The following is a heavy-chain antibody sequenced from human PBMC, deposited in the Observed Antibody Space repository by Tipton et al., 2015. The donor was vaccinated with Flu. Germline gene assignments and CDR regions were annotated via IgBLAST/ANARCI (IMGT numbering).Heavy chain of an antibody. Sequence: QLVQSGAEVKKPGASVKLSGKASGYTFTSYNMHWVRQAPGQGLEWMGIIYSTGGGTYYAQKFQGRVTMTRDRSTSTVYMKLGSLRSEDTALYYCARDGGSVSYACDHWGQGTLVTVSS. D-gene: IGHD3-10*01. V-gene: IGHV1-46*01. CDR3: ARDGGSVSYACDH. CDR2: IYSTGGGT. CDR1: GYTFTSYN. J-gene: IGHJ4*02.